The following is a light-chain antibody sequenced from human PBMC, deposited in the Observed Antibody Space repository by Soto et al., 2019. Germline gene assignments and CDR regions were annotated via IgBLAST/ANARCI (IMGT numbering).Light chain of an antibody. CDR3: QRFNSDPPT. Sequence: IQMTQSPSSLSASVGDRVTITCRASQGIRNDLGWYQQKPGRVPKLLIYAASTLQSGVPSRFSGSGSGTDFTLTISSLQPEDVATYYCQRFNSDPPTFGQGTKVDIK. J-gene: IGKJ1*01. CDR1: QGIRND. CDR2: AAS. V-gene: IGKV1-27*01.